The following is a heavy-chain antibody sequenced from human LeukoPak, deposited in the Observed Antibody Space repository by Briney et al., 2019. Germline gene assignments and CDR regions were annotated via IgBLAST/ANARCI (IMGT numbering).Heavy chain of an antibody. D-gene: IGHD1-26*01. J-gene: IGHJ3*02. V-gene: IGHV1-69*05. Sequence: IIPIFGTANYAQKFQGRVTITTDESTSTAYMELSSLRSEDTAVYYCARVDSGSYYGAFDIWGQGTMVTVSS. CDR3: ARVDSGSYYGAFDI. CDR2: IIPIFGTA.